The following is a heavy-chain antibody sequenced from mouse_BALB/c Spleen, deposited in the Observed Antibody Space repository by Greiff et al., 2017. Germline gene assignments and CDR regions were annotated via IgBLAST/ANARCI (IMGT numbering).Heavy chain of an antibody. D-gene: IGHD1-1*02. CDR3: TRSGGSPYDFDY. CDR1: GYTFTSYW. CDR2: IYPGNSDT. V-gene: IGHV1-5*01. Sequence: EVQLQESGTVLVRPGASVKMSCKASGYTFTSYWMHWVKQRPGQGLEWIGAIYPGNSDTSYNQKFKGKATLTAVTSTSTAYMELSSLTNEDSAVYDCTRSGGSPYDFDYWGQGTTVTVSS. J-gene: IGHJ2*01.